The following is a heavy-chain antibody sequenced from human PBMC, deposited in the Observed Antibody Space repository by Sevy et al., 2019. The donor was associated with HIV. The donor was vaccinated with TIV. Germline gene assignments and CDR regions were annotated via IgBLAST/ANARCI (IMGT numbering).Heavy chain of an antibody. CDR1: GGTFSSYA. V-gene: IGHV1-69*13. Sequence: ASVKVSCKASGGTFSSYAISWVRQAPGQGLEWMGGIIPIFGTANYAQKFQGRVTITADESTGTAYMELSSLRSEDTAVYYCASFSTSCSVMEWEPPPPTSWGQGTLVTVSS. CDR3: ASFSTSCSVMEWEPPPPTS. J-gene: IGHJ5*02. D-gene: IGHD2-2*01. CDR2: IIPIFGTA.